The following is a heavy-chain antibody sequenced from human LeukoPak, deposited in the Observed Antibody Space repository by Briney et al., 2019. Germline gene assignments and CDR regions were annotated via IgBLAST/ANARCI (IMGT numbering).Heavy chain of an antibody. CDR1: GLTFSSYA. CDR3: AKLSSSRIGLLDY. J-gene: IGHJ4*02. CDR2: ISGSGGST. D-gene: IGHD6-6*01. Sequence: RGSLSLSCAASGLTFSSYAMSWVRQAPGKGLEWVSAISGSGGSTYYADSVKGRFTISRDSSKNTLYLQMNSLRAEDTAVYYCAKLSSSRIGLLDYWCQGTLVTVSS. V-gene: IGHV3-23*01.